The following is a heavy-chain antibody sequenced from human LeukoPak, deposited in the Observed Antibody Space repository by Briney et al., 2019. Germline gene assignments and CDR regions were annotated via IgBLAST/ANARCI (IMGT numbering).Heavy chain of an antibody. V-gene: IGHV4-34*01. CDR2: INHSGSTS. Sequence: SETLSLTCAVYGESFSGYFWNWIRQPPGKGLEWIGEINHSGSTSNHNPSLKSRVTISVDTSKNQFSLKLSSVTAADTAVYYCASALGDSYVDYWGQGTLVTVSS. CDR3: ASALGDSYVDY. CDR1: GESFSGYF. D-gene: IGHD5-18*01. J-gene: IGHJ4*02.